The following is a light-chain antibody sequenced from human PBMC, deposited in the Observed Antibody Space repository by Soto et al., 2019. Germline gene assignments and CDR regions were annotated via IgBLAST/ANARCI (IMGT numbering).Light chain of an antibody. CDR3: QQYKDYET. J-gene: IGKJ1*01. V-gene: IGKV1-5*03. CDR1: QSISSW. CDR2: KAS. Sequence: IHLTQSPSSLSASVGDRVTITCRASQSISSWLAWYQQKPGKTPKLLIYKASNLESGAPSRFSGSGSGTEFTLPISSLKPDDFATYYCQQYKDYETFGQGTKVDIK.